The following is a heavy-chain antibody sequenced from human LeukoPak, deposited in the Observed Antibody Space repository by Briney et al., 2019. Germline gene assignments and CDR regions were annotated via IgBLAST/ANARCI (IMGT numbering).Heavy chain of an antibody. Sequence: GSLSLSFAASGFTFSSYWMSWVRRAPGRGLEWVANIKQDGSETYYLDSLKGRFTISRDNAKNSLYLQMNSLRAEDTAVYYCARFSNSYDYLGGQGTLVTVSS. CDR3: ARFSNSYDYL. CDR2: IKQDGSET. CDR1: GFTFSSYW. D-gene: IGHD5-18*01. V-gene: IGHV3-7*01. J-gene: IGHJ4*02.